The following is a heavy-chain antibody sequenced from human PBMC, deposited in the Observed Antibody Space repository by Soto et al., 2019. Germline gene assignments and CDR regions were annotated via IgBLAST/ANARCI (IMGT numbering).Heavy chain of an antibody. CDR2: INPSGGST. CDR1: GYTLTSYY. V-gene: IGHV1-46*01. CDR3: AKPKRYCSCGSCYSSYYYDSSGSFYGMDV. Sequence: ASVKVSCKASGYTLTSYYMHWVRQAPGQGLEWMGIINPSGGSTSYAQKFQGRVTMTRDTSTSTVYMELSSLRSEDTAVYYCAKPKRYCSCGSCYSSYYYDSSGSFYGMDVWGQGTTVTVSS. D-gene: IGHD2-15*01. J-gene: IGHJ6*02.